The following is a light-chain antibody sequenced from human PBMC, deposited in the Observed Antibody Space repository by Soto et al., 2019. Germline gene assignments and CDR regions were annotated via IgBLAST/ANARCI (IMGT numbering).Light chain of an antibody. CDR1: QSISSW. J-gene: IGKJ1*01. Sequence: DIQMTQSPSTLSASVGDRVTIPCRASQSISSWLAWYQQKPGKAPKLLIYDASSLQSGVPSRFSGSGSGTAFTLTISSLQPDDFATYYCQQYNSFWTFGQGTKVDIK. V-gene: IGKV1-5*01. CDR3: QQYNSFWT. CDR2: DAS.